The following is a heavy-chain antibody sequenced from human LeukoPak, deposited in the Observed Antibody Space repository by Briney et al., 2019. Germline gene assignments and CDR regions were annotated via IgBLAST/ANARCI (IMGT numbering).Heavy chain of an antibody. CDR3: ARHLTVPYYYDSSGYSGFDY. CDR1: GGSISSSSYY. J-gene: IGHJ4*02. Sequence: SETLSLTCTVSGGSISSSSYYWGWIRQPPGTGLEWIGSIYYSGSTYYNPSLKSRVTISVDTSKNQFSLKLSSVTAADTAVYYCARHLTVPYYYDSSGYSGFDYWGQGTLVTVSS. V-gene: IGHV4-39*01. D-gene: IGHD3-22*01. CDR2: IYYSGST.